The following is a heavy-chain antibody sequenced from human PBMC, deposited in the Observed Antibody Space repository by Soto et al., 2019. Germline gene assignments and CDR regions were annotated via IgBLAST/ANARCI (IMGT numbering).Heavy chain of an antibody. CDR1: GYTFTSYV. CDR3: ARVAREYGDDAFDI. CDR2: INPDSGST. Sequence: GASVKVSCKASGYTFTSYVMHWVRQAPGQRLEWMGWINPDSGSTSYAQKFQGWVTMTRNTSISTAYMELSRLRSDDTAVYYCARVAREYGDDAFDIWGQGTMVTVSS. D-gene: IGHD4-17*01. V-gene: IGHV1-2*04. J-gene: IGHJ3*02.